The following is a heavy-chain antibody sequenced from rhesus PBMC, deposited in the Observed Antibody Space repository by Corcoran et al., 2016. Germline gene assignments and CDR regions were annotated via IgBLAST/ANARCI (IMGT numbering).Heavy chain of an antibody. Sequence: QVQLQESGPGVVKPSETLALTCTASGGSISSGYDWSWIRQPPGKGLEWIGYINGRSGSTNDNPSLNNRVTISNDASKSQFSLKLSSVTAADTAVYYCARARHYYGSGYREAYFDYWGQGVLVTVSS. D-gene: IGHD3-28*01. CDR1: GGSISSGYD. CDR3: ARARHYYGSGYREAYFDY. V-gene: IGHV4-76*01. J-gene: IGHJ4*01. CDR2: INGRSGST.